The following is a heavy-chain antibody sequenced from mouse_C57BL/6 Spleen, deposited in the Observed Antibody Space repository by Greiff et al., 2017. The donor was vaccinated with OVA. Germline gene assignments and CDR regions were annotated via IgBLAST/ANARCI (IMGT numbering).Heavy chain of an antibody. CDR2: ISSGSSTI. V-gene: IGHV5-17*01. D-gene: IGHD3-2*02. CDR3: AREAAYAMDY. CDR1: GFTFSDYG. Sequence: EVKLVESGGGLVKPGGSLTLSCAASGFTFSDYGMHWVRQAPEKGLEWVAYISSGSSTIYYAATVKGRFTISRDNAKNTLFLQMTSLRAEDTARYYCAREAAYAMDYWGQGTSVTVSS. J-gene: IGHJ4*01.